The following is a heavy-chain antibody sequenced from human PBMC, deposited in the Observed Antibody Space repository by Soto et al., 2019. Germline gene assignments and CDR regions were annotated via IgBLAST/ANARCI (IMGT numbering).Heavy chain of an antibody. CDR2: ISGSGGST. CDR3: AKSKPPYYYDSSGFSY. J-gene: IGHJ4*02. D-gene: IGHD3-22*01. CDR1: GFTFSSYA. Sequence: PGGSLRLSCAASGFTFSSYAMSWVRQAPGKGQEWVSAISGSGGSTNYADSVKGRFTISRDNSNNTLYLQMNSLRAEDTAVYYCAKSKPPYYYDSSGFSYWGQGTLVTVSS. V-gene: IGHV3-23*01.